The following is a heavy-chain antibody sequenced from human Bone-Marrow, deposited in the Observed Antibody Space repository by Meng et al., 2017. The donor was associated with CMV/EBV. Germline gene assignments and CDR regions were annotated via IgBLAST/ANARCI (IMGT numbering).Heavy chain of an antibody. CDR1: GGSIASEY. Sequence: SETLSLTCTVSGGSIASEYWSWIRQPPGKGLEWIGYIYYSGSTNYNPSLKSRVTISVDTSKNQFSLKLSSVTAADTAVYYCARVWFGELANWFDPWGQGTLVTVSS. J-gene: IGHJ5*02. CDR3: ARVWFGELANWFDP. CDR2: IYYSGST. D-gene: IGHD3-10*01. V-gene: IGHV4-59*01.